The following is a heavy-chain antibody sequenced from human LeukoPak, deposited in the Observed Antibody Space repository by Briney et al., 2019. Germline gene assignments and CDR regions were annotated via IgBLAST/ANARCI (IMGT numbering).Heavy chain of an antibody. Sequence: SETLSLTCAVSGSSISSYYWSWIRQPPGKGLEWIAYIYYNGNTNYNPSFKSRVTISVDTSKNQFSLKLSSVAAADTAIYYCARQPSATAAFDIWGQGTMVTVSS. CDR1: GSSISSYY. J-gene: IGHJ3*02. D-gene: IGHD5-18*01. CDR3: ARQPSATAAFDI. V-gene: IGHV4-59*08. CDR2: IYYNGNT.